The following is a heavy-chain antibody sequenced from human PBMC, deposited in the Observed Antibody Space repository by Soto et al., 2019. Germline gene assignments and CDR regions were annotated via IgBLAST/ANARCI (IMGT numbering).Heavy chain of an antibody. V-gene: IGHV3-7*01. CDR2: IKQDGSEK. CDR3: ARDEYGSGYYDFWSGYWFDY. J-gene: IGHJ4*02. D-gene: IGHD3-3*01. CDR1: GFTFSSYW. Sequence: ESGGGLVQPGGSLRLSCAASGFTFSSYWMSWVRQAPGKGLEWVANIKQDGSEKYYVDSVKGRFTISRDNAKNSLYLQMNSLRAEDTAVYYCARDEYGSGYYDFWSGYWFDYWGQGTLVTVSS.